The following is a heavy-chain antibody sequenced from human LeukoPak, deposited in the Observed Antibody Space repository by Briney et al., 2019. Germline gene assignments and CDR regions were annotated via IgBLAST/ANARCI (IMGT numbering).Heavy chain of an antibody. CDR1: GGSISSSSYY. CDR3: ASIAIAATAADY. V-gene: IGHV4-39*01. CDR2: IYYSRST. J-gene: IGHJ4*02. Sequence: PSETLSLTCTVSGGSISSSSYYWGWIRQPPGKGLEWIGSIYYSRSTYYNPSLKSRVTISVDTSKNQFSLKLSSVTAADTAVYYCASIAIAATAADYWGQGTLVTVSS. D-gene: IGHD6-13*01.